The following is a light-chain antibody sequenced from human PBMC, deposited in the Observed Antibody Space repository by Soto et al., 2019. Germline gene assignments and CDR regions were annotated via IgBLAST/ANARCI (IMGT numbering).Light chain of an antibody. CDR2: EDI. J-gene: IGLJ2*01. CDR1: ISDVGRYNL. Sequence: QSALTQPASVSGSPGQSITISCTGTISDVGRYNLVSWYQQHPDKAPKLIIYEDIERPSGASHRFSGSTSGNTASLTISGLQTEDEAKYFCCSYAGGASVVFGGGTKLTVL. V-gene: IGLV2-23*01. CDR3: CSYAGGASVV.